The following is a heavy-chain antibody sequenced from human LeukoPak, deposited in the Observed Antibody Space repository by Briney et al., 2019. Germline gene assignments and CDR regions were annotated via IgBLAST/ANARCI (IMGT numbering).Heavy chain of an antibody. CDR1: GFTFSSYA. D-gene: IGHD2-15*01. J-gene: IGHJ4*02. V-gene: IGHV3-23*01. CDR3: ATPKGYCSGGSCPEPHYFDY. Sequence: GGSLRLSCAASGFTFSSYAMSWVRQAPGKGLEWVSAISGSGGSTYYADSVKGRFTISRDNSKNTLYLQMNSLRAEDTAVYYCATPKGYCSGGSCPEPHYFDYWGQGTLVTVSS. CDR2: ISGSGGST.